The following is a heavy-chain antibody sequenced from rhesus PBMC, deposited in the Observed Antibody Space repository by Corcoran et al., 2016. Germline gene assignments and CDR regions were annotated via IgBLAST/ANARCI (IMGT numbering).Heavy chain of an antibody. CDR2: ISGGGGNA. J-gene: IGHJ4*01. CDR1: GGSISSNY. CDR3: ARCSSAYCSSCFEY. V-gene: IGHV4-173*01. Sequence: QLQLQESGPGLVKPPATLSLTCAVSGGSISSNYGSWIRQPPGMGLEWIGRISGGGGNAGCNPARTRGVTSATETTTNKFCLELRSVSAADAAVYYCARCSSAYCSSCFEYWGQGDLVTVSS. D-gene: IGHD2-15*01.